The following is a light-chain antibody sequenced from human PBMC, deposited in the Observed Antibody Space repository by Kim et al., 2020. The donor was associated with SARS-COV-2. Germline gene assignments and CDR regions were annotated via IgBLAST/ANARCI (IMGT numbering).Light chain of an antibody. Sequence: QSALTQPASVSGSPGQSITISCTGTSSDVGGYNYVSWYQQHPDKAPKLMIYDVSNRPSGVSNRFSGSKSGNTASLTISGLQAEDEADYYCTSFTSSSTWVFGGGPQLTFL. V-gene: IGLV2-14*03. CDR1: SSDVGGYNY. CDR3: TSFTSSSTWV. CDR2: DVS. J-gene: IGLJ3*02.